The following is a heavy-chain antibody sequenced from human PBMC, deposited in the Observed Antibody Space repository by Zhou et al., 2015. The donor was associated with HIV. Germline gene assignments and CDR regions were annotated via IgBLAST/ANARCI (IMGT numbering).Heavy chain of an antibody. V-gene: IGHV1-69*06. CDR3: AKMGYGDSYYYYGMDV. J-gene: IGHJ6*02. CDR2: IIPIFGTA. CDR1: GGTFSSYA. D-gene: IGHD4-17*01. Sequence: QVQLVQSGAEVKKPGSSVKVSCKASGGTFSSYAISWVRQAPGQGLEWMGGIIPIFGTANYAQKFQGRVTITADKSTSTAYMELSSLRSEDTAVYYCAKMGYGDSYYYYGMDVWGQGTTVTVSS.